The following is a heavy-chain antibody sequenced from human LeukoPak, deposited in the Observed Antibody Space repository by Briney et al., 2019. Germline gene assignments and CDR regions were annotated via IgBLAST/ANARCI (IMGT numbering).Heavy chain of an antibody. V-gene: IGHV4-30-2*01. CDR1: GGSISSGGYS. Sequence: SQTLSLTCAVSGGSISSGGYSWSWIRQPPGKGLEWIGYIYHSGSTYYNPSLKSRVTISVDRSKKQFSLKLSSVTAADTAVYYCASEDTGSFAYWGQGNLVTVSS. D-gene: IGHD2-8*02. CDR3: ASEDTGSFAY. J-gene: IGHJ4*02. CDR2: IYHSGST.